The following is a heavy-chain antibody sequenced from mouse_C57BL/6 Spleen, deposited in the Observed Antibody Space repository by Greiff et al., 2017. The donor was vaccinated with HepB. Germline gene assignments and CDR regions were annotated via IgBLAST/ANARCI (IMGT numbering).Heavy chain of an antibody. V-gene: IGHV1-80*01. CDR1: GYAFSSYW. CDR2: IYPGDGDT. Sequence: VQLKQSGAELVKPGASVKISCKASGYAFSSYWMNWVKQRPGKGLEWIGQIYPGDGDTNYNGKFKGKATLTADKSSSTAYMQLSSLTSEDSAVYFCARERSTAVATGDFDYWGQGTTLTVSS. D-gene: IGHD1-1*01. J-gene: IGHJ2*01. CDR3: ARERSTAVATGDFDY.